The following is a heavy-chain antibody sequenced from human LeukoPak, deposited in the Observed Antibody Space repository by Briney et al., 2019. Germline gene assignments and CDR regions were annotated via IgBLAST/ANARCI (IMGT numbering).Heavy chain of an antibody. CDR2: LRYDGSNK. Sequence: GSLRLSCAASGFTFRSYGMHWVRQSPGKGLEWVAFLRYDGSNKDYADSVKGRFTISRDNSKNTLDLEMHSLRAEDTAVYYCAKDASNLVAATAIDSWGQGTLVTVSS. D-gene: IGHD2-15*01. V-gene: IGHV3-30*02. CDR1: GFTFRSYG. J-gene: IGHJ4*02. CDR3: AKDASNLVAATAIDS.